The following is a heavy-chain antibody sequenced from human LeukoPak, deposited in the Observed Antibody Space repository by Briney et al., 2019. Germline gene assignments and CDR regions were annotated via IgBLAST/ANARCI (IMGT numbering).Heavy chain of an antibody. Sequence: GGSLRLSCAASGFTFDDYAMSWVRQAPGKGLEWVSGINWNGGSTGYADSGKGRLTISRNNAKNSLYLQMNSLRAEDTALYYCARVTNYFDSSGYYTTHYFDYWGQGTLVTVSS. J-gene: IGHJ4*02. CDR3: ARVTNYFDSSGYYTTHYFDY. D-gene: IGHD3-22*01. CDR2: INWNGGST. V-gene: IGHV3-20*04. CDR1: GFTFDDYA.